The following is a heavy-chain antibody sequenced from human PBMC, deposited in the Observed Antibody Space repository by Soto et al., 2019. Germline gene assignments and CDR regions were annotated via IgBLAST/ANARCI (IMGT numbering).Heavy chain of an antibody. CDR1: GGTFSSYA. V-gene: IGHV1-69*01. CDR3: ARSQGSSTSLEIYYYYYYGMDV. D-gene: IGHD2-2*01. J-gene: IGHJ6*02. CDR2: IIPISETT. Sequence: QVQLVQSGAEVKKPGSSVKVSCKASGGTFSSYAISWVRQAPGQGLEWMGGIIPISETTNYAQKFQGRVTITMDESKSTAYMELSSLRSEDTAVYYCARSQGSSTSLEIYYYYYYGMDVWGQGTTVTVSS.